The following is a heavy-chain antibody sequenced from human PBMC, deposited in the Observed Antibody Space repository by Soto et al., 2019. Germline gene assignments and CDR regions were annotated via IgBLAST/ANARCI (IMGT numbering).Heavy chain of an antibody. CDR1: GFTFRSYV. J-gene: IGHJ1*01. CDR3: ARWGTTGGLDV. Sequence: QVHLVESGGGVVQPGTSLRVSCVGSGFTFRSYVIHWARQAPGKGLEWVALTSYDGSDKYYGDSVRGRFTISRDNSRNPVDLQMDSLRREDTALYYCARWGTTGGLDVWGQGTLVSVSS. V-gene: IGHV3-30*19. D-gene: IGHD3-16*01. CDR2: TSYDGSDK.